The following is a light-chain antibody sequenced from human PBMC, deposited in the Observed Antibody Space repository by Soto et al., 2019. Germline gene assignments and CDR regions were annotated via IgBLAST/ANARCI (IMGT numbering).Light chain of an antibody. CDR3: QQSHSAPLT. V-gene: IGKV1-39*01. CDR2: GAS. Sequence: DVRMTQFPSSVSASVGDRVIITCQAGQSISNHLHWYQQRPHKAPKLLIYGASALGSEVPTRFSGSGSGTEFTLTISSLQPEDLGTYYCQQSHSAPLTFAGGTKVEIK. CDR1: QSISNH. J-gene: IGKJ4*01.